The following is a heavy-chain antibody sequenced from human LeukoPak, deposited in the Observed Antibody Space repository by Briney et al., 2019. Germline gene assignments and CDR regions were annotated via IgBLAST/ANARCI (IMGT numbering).Heavy chain of an antibody. J-gene: IGHJ5*02. CDR1: GGSISSGGYS. CDR3: ARSSRSSSWFDP. CDR2: IYHSGST. Sequence: SQTLSLTCAVSGGSISSGGYSWSWIRQPPGKGLEWIGYIYHSGSTYYNPSLKSRVTISVDTSKNQFSLKLSSVTAADTAVYYCARSSRSSSWFDPWGQGTLVTVSS. D-gene: IGHD6-6*01. V-gene: IGHV4-30-2*01.